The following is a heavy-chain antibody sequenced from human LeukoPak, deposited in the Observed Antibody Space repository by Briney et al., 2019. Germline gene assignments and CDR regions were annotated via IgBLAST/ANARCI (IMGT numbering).Heavy chain of an antibody. V-gene: IGHV3-23*01. CDR3: ARDLAWGAFDY. J-gene: IGHJ4*02. CDR1: GFTFSNHG. D-gene: IGHD7-27*01. Sequence: GGSLRLSCAASGFTFSNHGMNWVRQAPGKGLEWLSGVSPPGGGTYYADSVKGRFTISRDDSKNTLSLQMNSLRVEDTATYYCARDLAWGAFDYWGQGTLVTVSS. CDR2: VSPPGGGT.